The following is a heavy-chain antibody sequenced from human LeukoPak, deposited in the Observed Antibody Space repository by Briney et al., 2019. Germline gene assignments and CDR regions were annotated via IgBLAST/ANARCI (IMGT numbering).Heavy chain of an antibody. V-gene: IGHV4-59*01. CDR3: ARAPAAAANAGFDY. Sequence: SETLSLTCTVSGGSISSYYWSWIRQPPGKGLEWIGYIYYSGSINYNPSLKSRVTISVDTSKNQFSLRLSSVTAADTAVYYCARAPAAAANAGFDYWGQGTLVTVSS. CDR2: IYYSGSI. CDR1: GGSISSYY. D-gene: IGHD6-13*01. J-gene: IGHJ4*02.